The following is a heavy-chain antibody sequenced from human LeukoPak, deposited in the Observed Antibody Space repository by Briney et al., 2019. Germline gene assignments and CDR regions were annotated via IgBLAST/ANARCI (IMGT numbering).Heavy chain of an antibody. CDR2: IKQDGSEK. D-gene: IGHD6-6*01. CDR1: GFTFSSYW. Sequence: GGSLRLSCAASGFTFSSYWMSWVRQAPGKGLKWLANIKQDGSEKYYVDSVKGRFTISRDNAKNSLYLQMNSLRAEDTAVYYCARDCPSIAARPTDWYFDLWGRGTLVTVSS. J-gene: IGHJ2*01. CDR3: ARDCPSIAARPTDWYFDL. V-gene: IGHV3-7*01.